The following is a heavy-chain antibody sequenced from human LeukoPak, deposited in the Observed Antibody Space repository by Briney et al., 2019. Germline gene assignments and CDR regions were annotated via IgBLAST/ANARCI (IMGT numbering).Heavy chain of an antibody. CDR3: ARGVISTFDY. V-gene: IGHV3-30*03. CDR2: ILYDGSNK. CDR1: GFTFSSYG. J-gene: IGHJ4*02. Sequence: GGSLRLSCAASGFTFSSYGMHWVRQAPGKGLEWVAVILYDGSNKYYADSVKGRFTISRGNSKNTLYLQMNSLRAEDTAVYYCARGVISTFDYWGQGTLVTVSS. D-gene: IGHD3-22*01.